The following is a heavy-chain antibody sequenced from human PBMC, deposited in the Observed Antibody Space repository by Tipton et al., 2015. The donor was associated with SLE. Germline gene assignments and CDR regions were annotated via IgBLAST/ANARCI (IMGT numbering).Heavy chain of an antibody. D-gene: IGHD5-12*01. Sequence: TLSLTCSVSGDSISNIGHYWGWIRQPPGKGLEWIGSIYYSGNTYYNPSLKSRVTISVDTSKNHFSLKLSSVTAADTAVYYCARGAMINAFDIWGQGTMVTVSS. J-gene: IGHJ3*02. CDR1: GDSISNIGHY. CDR2: IYYSGNT. V-gene: IGHV4-39*02. CDR3: ARGAMINAFDI.